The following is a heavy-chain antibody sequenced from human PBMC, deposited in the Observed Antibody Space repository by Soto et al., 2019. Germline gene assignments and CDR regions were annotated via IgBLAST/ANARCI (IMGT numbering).Heavy chain of an antibody. D-gene: IGHD6-6*01. CDR3: ARGRSSTYFDP. Sequence: QVQLVQSGAEVRKPGSSVKVSCKISGGTFTNYVISWLRQAPGQGLEWMGGLIPIFGAANLAQKFQGRVTITADESTSTVNMELSSLTSEDTAVYYCARGRSSTYFDPWGQGTLVTVSS. CDR1: GGTFTNYV. V-gene: IGHV1-69*01. J-gene: IGHJ5*02. CDR2: LIPIFGAA.